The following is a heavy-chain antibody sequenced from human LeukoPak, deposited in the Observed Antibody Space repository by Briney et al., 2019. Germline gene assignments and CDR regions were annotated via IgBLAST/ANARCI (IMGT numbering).Heavy chain of an antibody. D-gene: IGHD3-10*01. Sequence: GASVTVSCTASGGTFSSYAISWVRQAPGQGLEWMGGIIPIFGTANYAQKFQGRVTITADESTSTAYMELSSLRSEDTAVYYCARDGDYYGSGSYRSHFYYLGQGTLVTGSS. CDR2: IIPIFGTA. J-gene: IGHJ4*01. CDR3: ARDGDYYGSGSYRSHFYY. CDR1: GGTFSSYA. V-gene: IGHV1-69*13.